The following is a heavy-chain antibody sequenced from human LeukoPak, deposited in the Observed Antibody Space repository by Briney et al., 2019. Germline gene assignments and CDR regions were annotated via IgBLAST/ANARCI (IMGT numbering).Heavy chain of an antibody. Sequence: GGSLRLTCEASGFTFINYALNWVRRPPGKGVVWVSRISGSGSNPYDADPAKGRFPISRDHHKNTVFLQMNSLGDEHTAVYHCANPWGWAWWDFDRW. CDR3: ANPWGWAWWDFDR. CDR2: ISGSGSNP. J-gene: IGHJ2*01. V-gene: IGHV3-23*01. CDR1: GFTFINYA. D-gene: IGHD7-27*01.